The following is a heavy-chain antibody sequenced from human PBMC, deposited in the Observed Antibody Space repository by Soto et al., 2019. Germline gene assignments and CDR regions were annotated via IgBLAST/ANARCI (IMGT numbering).Heavy chain of an antibody. CDR3: ARDLTGTKLFGY. Sequence: PGGSLRLSCAASGFTVSSNYMSWVRQAPGKGLEWVSVIYSGGSTYYADSVKGRFTISRDNSKNTLYLQMNSLRAEDTAVYYCARDLTGTKLFGYWGQGTLVTVSS. CDR2: IYSGGST. V-gene: IGHV3-53*01. D-gene: IGHD1-7*01. J-gene: IGHJ4*02. CDR1: GFTVSSNY.